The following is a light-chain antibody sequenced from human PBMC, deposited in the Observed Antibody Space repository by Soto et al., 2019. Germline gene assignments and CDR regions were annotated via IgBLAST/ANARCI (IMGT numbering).Light chain of an antibody. V-gene: IGLV1-40*01. CDR2: GNN. Sequence: QSVLTQPPSVSGAPGQRVTISCTGSSSNIGAGYDIHWYQQLPGTAPKLLIYGNNNRPSGVPDRFSGSKSGTSASLAITGLQADDAADYYCQSSDSSLSRVFGTGTKVTVL. CDR3: QSSDSSLSRV. CDR1: SSNIGAGYD. J-gene: IGLJ1*01.